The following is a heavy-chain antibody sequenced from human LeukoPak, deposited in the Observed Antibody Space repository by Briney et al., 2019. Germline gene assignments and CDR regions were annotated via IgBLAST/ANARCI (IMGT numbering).Heavy chain of an antibody. Sequence: SGGSLRLSCAASGFTFSSYAMHWVRQAPGKGLEWVAVISYDGSNKYYADSAKGRFTISRDNSENIVYLQMNNLRVEDTAVYYCAGRPTGYSSGYIHWGQGTLVTVSS. CDR1: GFTFSSYA. CDR2: ISYDGSNK. J-gene: IGHJ4*02. CDR3: AGRPTGYSSGYIH. V-gene: IGHV3-30-3*01. D-gene: IGHD5-18*01.